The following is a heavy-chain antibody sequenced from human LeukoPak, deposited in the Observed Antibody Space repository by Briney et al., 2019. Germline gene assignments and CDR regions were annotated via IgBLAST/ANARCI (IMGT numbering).Heavy chain of an antibody. Sequence: PARSLSVSCAASGFIFSNYGMHWVRQAPGKGLEWVAVIWYDGSNKYYADSVKGRFTISRDNSKKTVYLQMNSLRAEDTAVYYCARGLRNADTFDIWGQGTMVTVSS. J-gene: IGHJ3*02. CDR1: GFIFSNYG. V-gene: IGHV3-33*01. CDR3: ARGLRNADTFDI. CDR2: IWYDGSNK.